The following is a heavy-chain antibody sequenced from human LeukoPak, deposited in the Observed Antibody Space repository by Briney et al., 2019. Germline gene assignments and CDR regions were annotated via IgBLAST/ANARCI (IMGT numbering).Heavy chain of an antibody. J-gene: IGHJ4*02. V-gene: IGHV1-46*01. Sequence: ASVKVSCKASGYTFTSYCMHWVRQAPGHGLVWMGIIFPSGGGTSYAQKFQGRVTMTRDTSTSTVYMELSSLTSEDTAVYYCARAYSGYSIDFWGQGTLVTVSS. CDR2: IFPSGGGT. CDR1: GYTFTSYC. D-gene: IGHD3-22*01. CDR3: ARAYSGYSIDF.